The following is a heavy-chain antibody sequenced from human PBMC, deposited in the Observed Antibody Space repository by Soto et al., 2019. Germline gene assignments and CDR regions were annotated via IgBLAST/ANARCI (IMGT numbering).Heavy chain of an antibody. CDR3: GRGGLRGLYYFDY. J-gene: IGHJ4*02. Sequence: SETLSLTCAVYGGSFSGYYWSWVRQSPGKGLEWIGKINHRGTTNYNPSLKSRVTISVDTSQNQFSLRLTSVTAADTAVYYCGRGGLRGLYYFDYWGQGTPVTVSS. V-gene: IGHV4-34*01. D-gene: IGHD3-10*01. CDR1: GGSFSGYY. CDR2: INHRGTT.